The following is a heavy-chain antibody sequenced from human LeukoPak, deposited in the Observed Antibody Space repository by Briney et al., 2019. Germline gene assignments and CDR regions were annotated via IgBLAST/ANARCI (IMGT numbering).Heavy chain of an antibody. CDR1: GFTFSWYW. CDR2: IKQDGSEK. J-gene: IGHJ4*02. V-gene: IGHV3-7*01. CDR3: ARDGWSPDY. Sequence: PGGSLRLSCAASGFTFSWYWMSWVRQVPGKGLERVANIKQDGSEKYYVDSVKGRFTISRDNAKNSLYLQMNSLRAEDTAVYYCARDGWSPDYWGQGTLVTVSS.